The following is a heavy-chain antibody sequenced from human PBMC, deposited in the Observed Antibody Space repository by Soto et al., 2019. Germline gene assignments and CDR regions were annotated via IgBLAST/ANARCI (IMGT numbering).Heavy chain of an antibody. CDR2: IIPMYGKT. V-gene: IGHV1-69*13. CDR1: GGPFSSYA. Sequence: SVKVSCKASGGPFSSYATSWVRQAPGQGLEWMGGIIPMYGKTDYAQKFQGRITISADESTSTAYMELSSLRSEDTAVYYCAREAVAGLLGAFDIWGQGTMVTV. CDR3: AREAVAGLLGAFDI. J-gene: IGHJ3*02. D-gene: IGHD6-19*01.